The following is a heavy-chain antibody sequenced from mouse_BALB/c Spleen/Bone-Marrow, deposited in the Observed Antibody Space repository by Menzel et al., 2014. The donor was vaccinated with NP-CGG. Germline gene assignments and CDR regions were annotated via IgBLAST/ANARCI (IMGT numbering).Heavy chain of an antibody. D-gene: IGHD2-1*01. CDR1: GYTFTDYA. V-gene: IGHV1S137*01. CDR2: ISTHYGDA. Sequence: VQLQQSGAELVRPGVSVKISCKGSGYTFTDYAMHWVKQSHAKSLEWIGVISTHYGDASYNQKFKGKATMTVDKSSSTAYMELARLTSEDSAIYCCAREGGNFPWFAYWGQGTLVTVSA. CDR3: AREGGNFPWFAY. J-gene: IGHJ3*01.